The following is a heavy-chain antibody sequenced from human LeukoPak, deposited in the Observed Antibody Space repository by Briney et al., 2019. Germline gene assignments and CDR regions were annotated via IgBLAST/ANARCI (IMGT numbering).Heavy chain of an antibody. V-gene: IGHV1-69*13. CDR1: GGTFSSYA. CDR3: ARDRVATTLTYFDY. D-gene: IGHD5-12*01. CDR2: IIPILATA. Sequence: SVKVSCKASGGTFSSYAISWVRQAPGQGLKWMGGIIPILATANYAQKFQGRVTIIADESSSTAYMELSSLRSEDTAVYYCARDRVATTLTYFDYWGQGTLVTVSS. J-gene: IGHJ4*02.